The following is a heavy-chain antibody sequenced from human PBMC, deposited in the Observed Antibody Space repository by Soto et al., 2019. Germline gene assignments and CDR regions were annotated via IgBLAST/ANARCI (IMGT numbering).Heavy chain of an antibody. J-gene: IGHJ6*02. CDR3: ARDAFEIYYKFGQDV. D-gene: IGHD3-10*01. CDR1: GFSFSDYE. Sequence: PGGSLRLSCAASGFSFSDYEMNWVCQTPGKGLEWLSDISSSGGTIKYADSVKGRFTISRDNAKNSLYLQMHSLRADDTAVYYCARDAFEIYYKFGQDVWVQGAPFTDSS. CDR2: ISSSGGTI. V-gene: IGHV3-48*03.